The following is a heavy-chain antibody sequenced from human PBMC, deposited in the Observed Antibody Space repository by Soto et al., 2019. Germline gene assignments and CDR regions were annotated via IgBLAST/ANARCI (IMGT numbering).Heavy chain of an antibody. V-gene: IGHV1-2*02. CDR2: INPNSGGT. CDR1: GYTFTGYY. J-gene: IGHJ3*02. Sequence: ASVKVSCKASGYTFTGYYMHWVRQAPGQGLEWMGWINPNSGGTNYAQKFQGRVTMTRDTSISTAYMELSRLRSDDTDVYYCARVAMPLLADTPFDIWGQGTLVTVSS. CDR3: ARVAMPLLADTPFDI. D-gene: IGHD2-2*01.